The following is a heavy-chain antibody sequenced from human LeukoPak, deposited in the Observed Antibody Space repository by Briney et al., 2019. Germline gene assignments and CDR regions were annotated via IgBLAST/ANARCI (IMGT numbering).Heavy chain of an antibody. D-gene: IGHD3-3*01. CDR1: GFTFTNYG. CDR3: AIIGCYRGVCHFDV. V-gene: IGHV3-48*01. Sequence: GGSLRLSCATSGFTFTNYGMNWIRQAPGKGLEWVSYISDSGILYADSVKGRFTISRDNARKSLYLQMSSLRAEDTAAYYCAIIGCYRGVCHFDVWGQGTMVAISS. CDR2: ISDSGI. J-gene: IGHJ3*01.